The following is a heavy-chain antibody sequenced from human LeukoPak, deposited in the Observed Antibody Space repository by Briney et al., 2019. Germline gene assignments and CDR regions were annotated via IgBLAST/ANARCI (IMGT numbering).Heavy chain of an antibody. Sequence: PGGSLRLSCAASGFTFSSYAMHWVRQAPGKGLEWVAVISYDGSNKYYADSVKGRFTISRDNSKNTLYLQMNSLRAEDTAVYYCAKDGTRIAVAGFFDYWGQGTLVTVSS. J-gene: IGHJ4*02. CDR1: GFTFSSYA. D-gene: IGHD6-19*01. V-gene: IGHV3-30-3*01. CDR2: ISYDGSNK. CDR3: AKDGTRIAVAGFFDY.